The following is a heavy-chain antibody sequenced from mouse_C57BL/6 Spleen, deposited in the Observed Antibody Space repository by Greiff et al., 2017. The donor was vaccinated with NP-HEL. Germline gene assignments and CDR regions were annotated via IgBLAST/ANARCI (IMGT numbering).Heavy chain of an antibody. Sequence: QVQLKQPGAELVKPGSSVKLSCKASGYTFTSYWMAWVKQRPGQGLEWIGNIYPSDSETHYNQKFKGKATFTVDKSSSTAYMQLSSLTSDDSAVYYCARRSYYAMDYWGQGTSVTVSS. CDR3: ARRSYYAMDY. V-gene: IGHV1-61*01. CDR2: IYPSDSET. CDR1: GYTFTSYW. J-gene: IGHJ4*01.